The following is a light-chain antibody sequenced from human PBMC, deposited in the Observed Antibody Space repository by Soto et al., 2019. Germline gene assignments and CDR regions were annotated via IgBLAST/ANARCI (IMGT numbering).Light chain of an antibody. CDR2: DVT. J-gene: IGLJ3*02. Sequence: QSVLTQPRSVSGSPGQSVTISCTGTSSNVGGYSYVSWYQQHPGIAPQLIIYDVTKRPSGVPDRFSGSKSGNTASLTISGLQAEYEADYYCCSYAGSYSWVFGGGTKLTVL. CDR3: CSYAGSYSWV. CDR1: SSNVGGYSY. V-gene: IGLV2-11*01.